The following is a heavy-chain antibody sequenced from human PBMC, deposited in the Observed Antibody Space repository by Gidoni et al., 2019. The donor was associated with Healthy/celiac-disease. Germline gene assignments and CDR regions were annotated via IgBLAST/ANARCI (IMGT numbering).Heavy chain of an antibody. Sequence: QVQLVQSGAEVKKPGASVKVSCKASGYNFTSYGISWVRQAPGKGLEWMGWISAYNGNTNYEQKLQGRVTMTTDTSTSTAYMELRSLRSDDTAVYYCARGRGSGSSTSCYAGSWFDPWGQGTLVTVSS. CDR1: GYNFTSYG. D-gene: IGHD2-2*01. V-gene: IGHV1-18*01. CDR2: ISAYNGNT. CDR3: ARGRGSGSSTSCYAGSWFDP. J-gene: IGHJ5*02.